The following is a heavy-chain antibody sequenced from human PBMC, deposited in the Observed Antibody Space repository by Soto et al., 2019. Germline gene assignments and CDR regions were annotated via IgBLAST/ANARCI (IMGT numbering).Heavy chain of an antibody. J-gene: IGHJ4*02. V-gene: IGHV1-18*01. CDR3: ARDLHNGAPDY. D-gene: IGHD1-20*01. CDR2: ISAYNGNT. Sequence: ASVKVSCKSSGYTFTNFGISWVRQAPGQGLEWMGWISAYNGNTNYAQNFQGRVTMTRDTSTSTDYMELGSLRSEDTAVYYCARDLHNGAPDYWGQGTLVTVSS. CDR1: GYTFTNFG.